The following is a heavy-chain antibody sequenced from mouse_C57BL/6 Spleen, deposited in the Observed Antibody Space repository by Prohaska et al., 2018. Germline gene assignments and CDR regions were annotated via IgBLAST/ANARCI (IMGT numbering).Heavy chain of an antibody. Sequence: QVQLQQPGAELVMPGASVTLSCKASGYTFTSYWIHWVKPSPGQGLEWIGTIYPGSVSTNCNEKFKSKATRTVDRATSTAYRKLSSLTAEDSAVYYCARRDYYGSSWYFEVWGTGTTVTVSS. CDR1: GYTFTSYW. D-gene: IGHD1-1*01. CDR2: IYPGSVST. CDR3: ARRDYYGSSWYFEV. V-gene: IGHV1-55*01. J-gene: IGHJ1*03.